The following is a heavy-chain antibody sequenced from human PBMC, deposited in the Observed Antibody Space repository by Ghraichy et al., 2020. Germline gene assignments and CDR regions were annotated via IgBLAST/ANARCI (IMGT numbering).Heavy chain of an antibody. V-gene: IGHV4-59*01. CDR3: ATPNYYDSSGYLNWFDP. D-gene: IGHD3-22*01. J-gene: IGHJ5*02. Sequence: SETLSLTCTVSGGSISSYYWSWIRQPPGKGLEWIGYIYYSGSTNYNPSLKSRVTISVDTSKNPFSLKLSSVTAADTAVYYCATPNYYDSSGYLNWFDPWGQGTLVTVSS. CDR1: GGSISSYY. CDR2: IYYSGST.